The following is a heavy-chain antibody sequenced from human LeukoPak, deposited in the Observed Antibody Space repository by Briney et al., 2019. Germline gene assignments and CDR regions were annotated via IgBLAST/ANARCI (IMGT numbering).Heavy chain of an antibody. D-gene: IGHD6-13*01. CDR1: GFTFSSYS. J-gene: IGHJ4*02. V-gene: IGHV3-74*01. CDR3: ATYSSSWHAIDY. CDR2: INSDGSST. Sequence: GGSLRLSCAASGFTFSSYSMNWVRQAPGKGLEWVSRINSDGSSTSYADSVKGRFTISRDNAKNTLYLQMNSLRGEDTAVYYCATYSSSWHAIDYWGQGTLVTVSS.